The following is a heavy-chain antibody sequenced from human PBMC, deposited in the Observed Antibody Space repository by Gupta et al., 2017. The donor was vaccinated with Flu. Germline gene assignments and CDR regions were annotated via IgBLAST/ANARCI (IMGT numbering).Heavy chain of an antibody. CDR3: AKDSGHDTGYALDF. J-gene: IGHJ4*02. V-gene: IGHV3-30*18. CDR2: LSFDGSET. D-gene: IGHD5-12*01. Sequence: RQAPGKGLEWVAALSFDGSETYYAYSLKGRFTISRDNSKDTVYLQMNSLRGDDTAVYYCAKDSGHDTGYALDFWGQGTLVTVSS.